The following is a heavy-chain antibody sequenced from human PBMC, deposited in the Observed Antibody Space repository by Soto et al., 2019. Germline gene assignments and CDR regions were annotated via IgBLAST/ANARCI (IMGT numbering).Heavy chain of an antibody. V-gene: IGHV3-23*01. D-gene: IGHD1-1*01. CDR2: ISANGGAT. CDR3: AKDLQGNWNPDC. Sequence: GGSLRLSCAASGFTFSSYAMSWVRQAPGKGLAWVSAISANGGATYYADSVKGRFTISRDNFKSTLYLQMNSLRAEDTAVYYCAKDLQGNWNPDCWGQGTLVTVSS. J-gene: IGHJ4*02. CDR1: GFTFSSYA.